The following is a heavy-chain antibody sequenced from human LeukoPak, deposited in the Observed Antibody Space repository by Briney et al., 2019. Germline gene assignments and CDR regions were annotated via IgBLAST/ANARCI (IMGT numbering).Heavy chain of an antibody. Sequence: PGGSLRLSCAASGFTFSNAWMSWVRQAPGKGLDWVGRIKSKTDGGTPDYAAPVKGRFTTSRDDSKNTLYLQMNSLKTEDTAVYYCTGVSRSSWYDYWGQGTLVTVSS. CDR2: IKSKTDGGTP. D-gene: IGHD6-13*01. CDR3: TGVSRSSWYDY. J-gene: IGHJ4*02. CDR1: GFTFSNAW. V-gene: IGHV3-15*01.